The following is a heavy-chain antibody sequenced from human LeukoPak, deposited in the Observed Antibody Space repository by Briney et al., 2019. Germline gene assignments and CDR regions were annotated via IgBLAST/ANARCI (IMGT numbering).Heavy chain of an antibody. CDR2: ISWDGGST. D-gene: IGHD1-26*01. CDR1: GFTFDDYA. CDR3: AKDTYSGSYSEGGGFDY. J-gene: IGHJ4*02. V-gene: IGHV3-43D*03. Sequence: GGSLRLSCAASGFTFDDYAMHWVRQAPGRGLEWVSLISWDGGSTYYADSVKGRFTISRDNSKNSLYLQMNSLRAEDTALYYCAKDTYSGSYSEGGGFDYWGQGTLVTVSS.